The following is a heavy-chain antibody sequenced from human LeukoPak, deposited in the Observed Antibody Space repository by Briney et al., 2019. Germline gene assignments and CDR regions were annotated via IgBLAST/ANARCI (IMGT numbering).Heavy chain of an antibody. V-gene: IGHV1-18*01. CDR3: ARDLKGYCVGSSCYKRGYYNYGIDV. Sequence: ASVKVSCKASGFTFNDYGISWVRQAPGQGLEWMGWINSYNGDTNYAQNVQGRVTMTIDTSTSIAYMELRSLRSDDTAVYYCARDLKGYCVGSSCYKRGYYNYGIDVWGQGTTVTVSS. J-gene: IGHJ6*02. D-gene: IGHD2-2*02. CDR1: GFTFNDYG. CDR2: INSYNGDT.